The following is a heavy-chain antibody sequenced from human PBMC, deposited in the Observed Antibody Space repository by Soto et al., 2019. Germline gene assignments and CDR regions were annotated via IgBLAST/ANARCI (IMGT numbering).Heavy chain of an antibody. CDR3: ARDWEENLEIGI. CDR1: GGTFSSYT. Sequence: GASVKVSCKASGGTFSSYTISWVRQAPGQGLEWMGRIIPILGIANYAQKFQGRVTITADKSTSTAYMELSSLRSEDTAVYYCARDWEENLEIGIWGQGTMVTVSS. J-gene: IGHJ3*02. V-gene: IGHV1-69*04. CDR2: IIPILGIA. D-gene: IGHD1-1*01.